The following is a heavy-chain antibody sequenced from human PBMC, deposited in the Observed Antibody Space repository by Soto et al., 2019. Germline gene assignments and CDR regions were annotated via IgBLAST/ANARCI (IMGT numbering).Heavy chain of an antibody. CDR1: GGSFWGFY. Sequence: PSETLSLTCAIHGGSFWGFYWTCIRQPPGKGLEWIGEINRSGSSNYNPPLKSRVTMSLDTSRNQFSLSLNSVTAADTAVYYCARMAGPWYFDLWGRGTLVTVSS. V-gene: IGHV4-34*01. CDR3: ARMAGPWYFDL. J-gene: IGHJ2*01. CDR2: INRSGSS.